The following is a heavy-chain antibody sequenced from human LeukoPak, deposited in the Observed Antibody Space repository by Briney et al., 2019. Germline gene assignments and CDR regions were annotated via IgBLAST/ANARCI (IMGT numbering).Heavy chain of an antibody. Sequence: PGGSLRLSCAASGFTFSTSALNWVRQAPGKGLEWVSACGTDGDTYYADSVKGRFTISRDNSRHTLYLQMTGLRAEDTAAYYCAKKTPGTYPFDSWGQGTLVSVSP. V-gene: IGHV3-23*01. CDR1: GFTFSTSA. D-gene: IGHD6-13*01. CDR3: AKKTPGTYPFDS. J-gene: IGHJ4*02. CDR2: CGTDGDT.